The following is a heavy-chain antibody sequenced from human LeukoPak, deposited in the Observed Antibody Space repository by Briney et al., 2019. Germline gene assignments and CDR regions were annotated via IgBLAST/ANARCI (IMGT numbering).Heavy chain of an antibody. J-gene: IGHJ5*01. Sequence: PSETLSLTCAVFGGSFSSYYWSWIRQTPGKGLEWIGEINHSGRTNYNPSPKSRVTLSVDTSKNQFSLKMSSVTAADTAVYYCARPYYSGTYWFDSWGQGTLVTVSS. CDR2: INHSGRT. D-gene: IGHD2/OR15-2a*01. CDR1: GGSFSSYY. CDR3: ARPYYSGTYWFDS. V-gene: IGHV4-34*01.